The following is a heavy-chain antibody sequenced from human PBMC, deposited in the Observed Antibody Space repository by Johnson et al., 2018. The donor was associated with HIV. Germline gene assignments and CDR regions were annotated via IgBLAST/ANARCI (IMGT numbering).Heavy chain of an antibody. D-gene: IGHD5-12*01. V-gene: IGHV3-30*03. CDR3: ARDGPYSGYDENAFDI. J-gene: IGHJ3*02. CDR2: ISYYGSNK. CDR1: GFTFDDYG. Sequence: QVQLVESGGGVVRPGGSLRLSCAASGFTFDDYGMHWVRQAPGKGLEWVAVISYYGSNKYYADSAKGRFPISRDNSKNTLYLQMNSLRAEDTAVYYCARDGPYSGYDENAFDIWGQGTMVTVSS.